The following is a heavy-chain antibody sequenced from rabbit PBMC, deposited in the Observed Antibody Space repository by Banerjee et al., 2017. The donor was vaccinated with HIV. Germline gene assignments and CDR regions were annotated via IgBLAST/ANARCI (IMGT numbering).Heavy chain of an antibody. Sequence: QEQLEESGGDLVKPEGSLTLTCTASGFSFSSSYWICWVRQAPGKGLEWVGCIYTGSSDIVYYANWAKGRFTLSKASSTTVTLQMTSLTAADTATYFCARDLAGVIGWNFGLWGQGTLVTVS. D-gene: IGHD4-1*01. CDR2: IYTGSSDIV. CDR3: ARDLAGVIGWNFGL. CDR1: GFSFSSSYW. J-gene: IGHJ4*01. V-gene: IGHV1S45*01.